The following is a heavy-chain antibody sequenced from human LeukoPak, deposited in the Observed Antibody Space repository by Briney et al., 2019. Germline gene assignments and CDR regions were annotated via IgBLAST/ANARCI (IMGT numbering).Heavy chain of an antibody. Sequence: GGSLRLSCAASGFTFSNYGMHWVRQAPGKGLEWVAFIRYDGSNKYYADSVKGRFTISRDNSKNTLYLQMNSLRAEDTAVYYCAVIFLEWLATDYWGQGTLVTVSA. J-gene: IGHJ4*02. V-gene: IGHV3-30*02. D-gene: IGHD3-3*01. CDR3: AVIFLEWLATDY. CDR1: GFTFSNYG. CDR2: IRYDGSNK.